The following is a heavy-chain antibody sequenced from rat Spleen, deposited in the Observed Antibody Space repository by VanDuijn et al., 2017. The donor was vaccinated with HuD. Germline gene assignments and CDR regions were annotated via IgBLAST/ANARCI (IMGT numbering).Heavy chain of an antibody. CDR2: ISTGGGNT. Sequence: EVQLVESGGGLVQPGRSLKLSCAASGFIFSTNDMAWVRQAPTKGLEWIASISTGGGNTYYRDSVKGRFTISRDDAKSTLYLQMDSLRSEDTATYYCTTGIQPRHWGQGVMVTVSS. V-gene: IGHV5-25*01. D-gene: IGHD1-5*01. CDR1: GFIFSTND. J-gene: IGHJ2*01. CDR3: TTGIQPRH.